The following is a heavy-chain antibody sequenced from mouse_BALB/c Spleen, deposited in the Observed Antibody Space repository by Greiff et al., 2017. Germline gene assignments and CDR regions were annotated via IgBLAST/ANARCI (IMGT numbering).Heavy chain of an antibody. J-gene: IGHJ4*01. CDR3: AREGVVARAMDY. CDR1: GYAFSSYW. Sequence: QVQLQQSGAELVRPGSSVKISCKASGYAFSSYWMNWVKQRPGQGLEWIGQIYPGDGDTNYNGKFKGKATLTADKSSSTAYMQLSSLTSEDSAVYFCAREGVVARAMDYWGQGTSVTVSS. V-gene: IGHV1-80*01. D-gene: IGHD1-1*01. CDR2: IYPGDGDT.